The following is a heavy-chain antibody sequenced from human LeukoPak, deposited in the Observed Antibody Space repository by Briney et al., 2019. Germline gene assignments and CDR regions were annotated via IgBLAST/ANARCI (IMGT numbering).Heavy chain of an antibody. Sequence: SETLSLTCDVSGYSISSGYYWGWIRQPPGRGLEWIGSIYYTGSTYYNPSLRSRVTISMDTSKNQFSLRLNSVTPADTAIYYCARRIVVVPAAIRNGDAFDIWGQGTMVSVSS. D-gene: IGHD2-2*01. CDR2: IYYTGST. J-gene: IGHJ3*02. V-gene: IGHV4-38-2*01. CDR1: GYSISSGYY. CDR3: ARRIVVVPAAIRNGDAFDI.